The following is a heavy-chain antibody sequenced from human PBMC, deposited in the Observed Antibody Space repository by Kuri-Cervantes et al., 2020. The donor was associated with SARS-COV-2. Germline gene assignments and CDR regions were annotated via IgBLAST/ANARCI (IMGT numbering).Heavy chain of an antibody. CDR3: ARGLEYCSSTNCYRGRDYYYYGMDV. J-gene: IGHJ6*02. CDR1: GYNFTNSW. V-gene: IGHV5-51*01. D-gene: IGHD2-2*02. Sequence: GESLKSSCKGSGYNFTNSWIGWVRQKPGKGLEWMGIIYPDDSDTRYSPSFQGQVTISADKSITTAYLQWSSLKASDTAIYYCARGLEYCSSTNCYRGRDYYYYGMDVWGQGTTVTVSS. CDR2: IYPDDSDT.